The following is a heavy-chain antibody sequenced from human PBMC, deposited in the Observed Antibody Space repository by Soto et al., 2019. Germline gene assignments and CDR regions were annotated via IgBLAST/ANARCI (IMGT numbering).Heavy chain of an antibody. CDR2: IIPIFGTA. V-gene: IGHV1-69*01. J-gene: IGHJ6*02. CDR3: AKVRYSSPMGYYYGMDV. CDR1: RVAFSKFI. Sequence: AQLEQSGGEVKKPGSSVKVSCKASRVAFSKFIVTWVRQAPGLGLEWVGGIIPIFGTANYAQKFQDRVTITADESTSTSYMEVNNLRSEDTAVYYCAKVRYSSPMGYYYGMDVWGQGTTVTVSS. D-gene: IGHD6-19*01.